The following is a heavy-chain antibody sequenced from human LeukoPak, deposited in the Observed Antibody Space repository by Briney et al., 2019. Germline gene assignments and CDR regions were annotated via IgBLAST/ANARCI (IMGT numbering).Heavy chain of an antibody. CDR1: GYIFTSYG. V-gene: IGHV1-18*01. CDR3: ARDGDCSSTSCPQYYYMDV. J-gene: IGHJ6*03. Sequence: GASVKVSCKASGYIFTSYGISWVRQAPGQGLEWMGWISAYNGNTNYAQKLQGRVTMTTDTSTSTAYMELRSLRSDDTAVYYCARDGDCSSTSCPQYYYMDVWGKGTTVTVSS. CDR2: ISAYNGNT. D-gene: IGHD2-2*01.